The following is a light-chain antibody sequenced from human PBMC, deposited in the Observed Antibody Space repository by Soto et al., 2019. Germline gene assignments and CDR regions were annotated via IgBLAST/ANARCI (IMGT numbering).Light chain of an antibody. Sequence: EIVLTQSPGTLSLSPGERATLSCRASESLSSSFLAWYQQKPGQAPRLLIYGASSRATGIPDRFSGSGSGTDFTLTISRLEPEDFALYYCQQRSAWPFTFGGGTSVLIK. CDR2: GAS. CDR3: QQRSAWPFT. V-gene: IGKV3D-20*02. J-gene: IGKJ4*01. CDR1: ESLSSSF.